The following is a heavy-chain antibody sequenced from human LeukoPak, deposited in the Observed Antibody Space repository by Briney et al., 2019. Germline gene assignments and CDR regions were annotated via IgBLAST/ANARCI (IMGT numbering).Heavy chain of an antibody. CDR3: AKPVSGGLAVTAGWFHP. Sequence: PGGSLTLLCAASGFPFNVYAMRWLRQPPGKGGEGVSTINANIVPPSYPASVGGRFTISRDNSKNTHYLQLDTLRAAGTATYYCAKPVSGGLAVTAGWFHPWGQGTLVVVSS. J-gene: IGHJ5*01. D-gene: IGHD6-19*01. CDR2: INANIVPP. V-gene: IGHV3-23*01. CDR1: GFPFNVYA.